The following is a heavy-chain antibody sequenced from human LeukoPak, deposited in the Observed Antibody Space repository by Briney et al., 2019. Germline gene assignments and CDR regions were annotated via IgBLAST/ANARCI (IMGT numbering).Heavy chain of an antibody. CDR1: DYTFTSYG. CDR3: AIVGYCSGGSCYSDY. Sequence: ASVKLSCKASDYTFTSYGISWVRQAPGQGLEWMGWISAYNGNTNYAQKLQGRVTMTTDTSTSTAYMELRSLRSDDTAVYYCAIVGYCSGGSCYSDYWGQGTLVTVSS. CDR2: ISAYNGNT. D-gene: IGHD2-15*01. V-gene: IGHV1-18*04. J-gene: IGHJ4*02.